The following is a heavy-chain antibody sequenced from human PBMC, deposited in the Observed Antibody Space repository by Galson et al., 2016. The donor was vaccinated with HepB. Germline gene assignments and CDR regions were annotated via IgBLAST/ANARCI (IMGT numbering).Heavy chain of an antibody. V-gene: IGHV4-59*01. CDR1: GGSIISYY. D-gene: IGHD3-10*01. CDR3: ARVVRGSGIDY. CDR2: GDYSGST. Sequence: ETLSLTCTVSGGSIISYYWRWIRQSPGKGLEWIGYGDYSGSTNYNPSLKSRVTISVDTSRNQFSLRLSSVTAADTALYYCARVVRGSGIDYWGQGTLVTVSS. J-gene: IGHJ4*02.